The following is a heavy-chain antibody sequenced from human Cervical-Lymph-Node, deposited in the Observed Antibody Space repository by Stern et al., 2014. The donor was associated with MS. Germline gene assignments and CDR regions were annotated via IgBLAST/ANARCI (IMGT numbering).Heavy chain of an antibody. D-gene: IGHD1-26*01. Sequence: QVQLQESGPGLVKPSQTLSLTCTVSGASISSGTSYWSWIRQPAGGGLEWIGRLHASGATYYNPSLKSRVPISGDPSKNQFSLNLNAVTAADTAVYYCARGHWELLGNNYFDSWGQGTLVTVSS. V-gene: IGHV4-61*02. CDR1: GASISSGTSY. J-gene: IGHJ4*02. CDR3: ARGHWELLGNNYFDS. CDR2: LHASGAT.